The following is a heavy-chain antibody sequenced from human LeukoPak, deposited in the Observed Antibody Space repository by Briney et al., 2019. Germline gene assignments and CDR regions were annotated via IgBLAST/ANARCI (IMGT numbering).Heavy chain of an antibody. V-gene: IGHV3-23*01. CDR2: ISGGGGRT. CDR3: TKGVGPQLVLTDNYFDD. CDR1: GFTFSSFV. J-gene: IGHJ4*02. D-gene: IGHD6-13*01. Sequence: PGGSLRLSCAASGFTFSSFVMSWVRQAPGKGLEWVSAISGGGGRTYYADSVKGRFTISRDNSKNTLYLQMNSLRAEDTAVDYCTKGVGPQLVLTDNYFDDWGQGSLVTVPS.